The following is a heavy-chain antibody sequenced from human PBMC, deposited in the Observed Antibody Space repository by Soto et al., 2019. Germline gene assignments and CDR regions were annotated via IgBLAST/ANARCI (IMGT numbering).Heavy chain of an antibody. J-gene: IGHJ2*01. Sequence: EVQLVESGGGLVQPGGSLRLSCAASGFTFSSYWMHWVRQAPGKGLVWVSRINSDGSSTSYADSVKGRFTISRDNAKKTLYPPMNSLGAEGTAVYYCARGGSLNWYFDLWGRGTLVTVSS. CDR3: ARGGSLNWYFDL. CDR2: INSDGSST. D-gene: IGHD1-26*01. CDR1: GFTFSSYW. V-gene: IGHV3-74*01.